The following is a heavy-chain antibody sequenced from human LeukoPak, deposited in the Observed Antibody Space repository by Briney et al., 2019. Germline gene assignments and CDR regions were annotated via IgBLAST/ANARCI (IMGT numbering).Heavy chain of an antibody. CDR1: GGSISSYY. CDR3: VRGFLKAARPMDV. D-gene: IGHD6-6*01. Sequence: SETLSLTCTVSGGSISSYYWSWFRQPPGKGLEGIGYIYYSGSTNYNPSLKSRVTISVDTSKNQFSLKLSSVTAADTAVYYCVRGFLKAARPMDVWGKGTTVTVSS. V-gene: IGHV4-59*01. CDR2: IYYSGST. J-gene: IGHJ6*03.